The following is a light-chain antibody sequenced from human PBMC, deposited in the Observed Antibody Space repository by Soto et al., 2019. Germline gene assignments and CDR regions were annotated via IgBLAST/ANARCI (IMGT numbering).Light chain of an antibody. Sequence: SYELTQPPSVSGAPGKTASISCGGNNIGSKGVHWYQQKPGQAPVLVIYSDTDLPPVIPGRFSGSNSANLATLTISRVEAGDEADYYCQVWDSGSAHLVFGGGTKVTVL. CDR2: SDT. V-gene: IGLV3-21*04. CDR3: QVWDSGSAHLV. CDR1: NIGSKG. J-gene: IGLJ2*01.